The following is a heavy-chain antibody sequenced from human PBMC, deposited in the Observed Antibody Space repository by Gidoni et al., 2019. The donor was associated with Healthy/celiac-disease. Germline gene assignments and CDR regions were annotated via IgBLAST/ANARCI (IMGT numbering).Heavy chain of an antibody. CDR2: IYYSGST. V-gene: IGHV4-39*01. CDR3: VSEDRSGSGWYKRDDY. Sequence: QLQLQESCPGLVKPSETLSLTCTVSGGSISSSSYYWGWIRQPPGKGLEWIGSIYYSGSTYYNPSLKSRVTISVDTSKNQFSLKLSSVTAADTAVYYCVSEDRSGSGWYKRDDYWGQGTLVTVSS. J-gene: IGHJ4*02. CDR1: GGSISSSSYY. D-gene: IGHD6-19*01.